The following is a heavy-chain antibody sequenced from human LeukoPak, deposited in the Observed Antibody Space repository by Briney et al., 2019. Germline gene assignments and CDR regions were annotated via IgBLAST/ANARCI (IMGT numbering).Heavy chain of an antibody. CDR3: TTYVGAYSNWGDYYYYYMDV. D-gene: IGHD4-11*01. Sequence: GGSLRLSCAASEFSVGSNYMTWVRQAPGKGLEWVSLIYSGSSTYYADSVKGRFTISREDSKNTLYLQMNSLKTEDTAVYYCTTYVGAYSNWGDYYYYYMDVWGKGTTVTVSS. V-gene: IGHV3-66*01. CDR1: EFSVGSNY. CDR2: IYSGSST. J-gene: IGHJ6*03.